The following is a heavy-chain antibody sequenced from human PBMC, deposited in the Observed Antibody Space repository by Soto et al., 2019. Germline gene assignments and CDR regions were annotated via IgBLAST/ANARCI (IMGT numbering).Heavy chain of an antibody. J-gene: IGHJ4*02. D-gene: IGHD2-8*01. V-gene: IGHV1-69*01. CDR3: ARESYCTNGVCPGPFDY. CDR1: GYTFTSYG. CDR2: IIPIFGTA. Sequence: SVKVSFNASGYTFTSYGISLVRHTPGQGLEWMGGIIPIFGTANYAQKFQGRVTITADESTSTAYMELSSLRSEDTAVYYCARESYCTNGVCPGPFDYWGQGTLVHRLL.